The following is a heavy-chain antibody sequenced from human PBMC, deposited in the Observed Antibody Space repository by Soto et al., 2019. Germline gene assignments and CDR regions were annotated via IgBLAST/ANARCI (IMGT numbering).Heavy chain of an antibody. D-gene: IGHD3-10*01. CDR2: VSAGGDMT. J-gene: IGHJ6*02. CDR3: ARGDRGGSGSPASYYCSGLDV. V-gene: IGHV3-23*01. CDR1: GFTFSSYA. Sequence: DVQVLESGGDLVQPGGSLRLSCAASGFTFSSYAMSWVRQAPGKGLEWVSSVSAGGDMTYYSDSVKGRFTISRDNSNNALFLQMNSLRIEDTALYYCARGDRGGSGSPASYYCSGLDVWGQGTTVTVS.